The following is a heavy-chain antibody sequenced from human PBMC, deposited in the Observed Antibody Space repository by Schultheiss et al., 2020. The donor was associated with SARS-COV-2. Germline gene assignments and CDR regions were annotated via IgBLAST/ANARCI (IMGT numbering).Heavy chain of an antibody. J-gene: IGHJ6*03. D-gene: IGHD3-10*01. V-gene: IGHV4-34*01. CDR3: ARSGSYYYMNV. CDR1: GGSISSYY. CDR2: INHSGST. Sequence: SETLSLTCTVSGGSISSYYWSWIRQPPGKGLEWIGEINHSGSTNYNPSLKSRVTISVDTSKNQVSLNLTSVTATDTAVYYCARSGSYYYMNVWGKGTTVTVSS.